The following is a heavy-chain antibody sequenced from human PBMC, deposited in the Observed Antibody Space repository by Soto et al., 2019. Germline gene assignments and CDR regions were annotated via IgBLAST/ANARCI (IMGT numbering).Heavy chain of an antibody. D-gene: IGHD4-17*01. J-gene: IGHJ6*02. CDR2: ISYDGSNK. CDR3: ARDLGDYGDSRAYTYYYYYGMDV. CDR1: GFTFSSYA. Sequence: GGSLRLSCAASGFTFSSYAMHWVRQAPGKGLEWVAVISYDGSNKYYADSVKGRFTISRDNSKNTLYLQMNSLRAEDTAVYYCARDLGDYGDSRAYTYYYYYGMDVWCQGPTVTVSS. V-gene: IGHV3-30-3*01.